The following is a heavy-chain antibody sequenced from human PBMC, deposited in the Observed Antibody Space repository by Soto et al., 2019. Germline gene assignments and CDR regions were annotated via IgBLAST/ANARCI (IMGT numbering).Heavy chain of an antibody. CDR2: ISAYNGNT. CDR3: ARDHDVHQLLFH. D-gene: IGHD2-2*01. V-gene: IGHV1-18*01. CDR1: GYTFTSYG. Sequence: ASVKVSCKASGYTFTSYGISWVRQAPGQGLEWMGWISAYNGNTNYAQRLQGRVTMTTDTSTSTAYMELRSLRSDDTAVYYCARDHDVHQLLFHWGQGTLVTVSS. J-gene: IGHJ4*02.